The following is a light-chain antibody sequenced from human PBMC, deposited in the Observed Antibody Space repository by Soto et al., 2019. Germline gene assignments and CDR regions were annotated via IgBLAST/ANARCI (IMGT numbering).Light chain of an antibody. Sequence: SVLTQPASVSGSPGQSIAISCTGTSSDVGGYNLVSWYQQHPGKAPKLMIYDVTKRPSGVSDRFSGSKSGNTASLTISGLQAGDEADYYCCSFAGASTLYVFGTGTK. CDR2: DVT. CDR3: CSFAGASTLYV. V-gene: IGLV2-23*02. CDR1: SSDVGGYNL. J-gene: IGLJ1*01.